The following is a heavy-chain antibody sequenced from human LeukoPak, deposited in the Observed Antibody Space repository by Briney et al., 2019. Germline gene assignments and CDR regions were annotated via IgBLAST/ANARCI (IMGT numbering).Heavy chain of an antibody. CDR3: TTTRTY. J-gene: IGHJ4*02. CDR2: IEATTDGGTI. V-gene: IGHV3-15*07. Sequence: PGGSLRLSCAASGFAFSSTWMNWVRQAPGKGLEWVGRIEATTDGGTIDYAAPVKGRFSISRDDSKNTLYLQMNNLKIEDTAVYYCTTTRTYWGQGTLVTVSS. CDR1: GFAFSSTW.